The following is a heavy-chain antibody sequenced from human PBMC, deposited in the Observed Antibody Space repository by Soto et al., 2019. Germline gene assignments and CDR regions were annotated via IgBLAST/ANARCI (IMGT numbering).Heavy chain of an antibody. Sequence: SETLSLTCAVSGGSISSYYWSWIRQPPGKGLEWIGYIYYSGSTNYNPSLKSRVTISVDTSKNQFSLKLSSVTAADTAVYYCERAADKGQHLAIKGWFDPWGQGTLVTVSS. CDR1: GGSISSYY. CDR3: ERAADKGQHLAIKGWFDP. CDR2: IYYSGST. V-gene: IGHV4-59*01. D-gene: IGHD2-21*01. J-gene: IGHJ5*02.